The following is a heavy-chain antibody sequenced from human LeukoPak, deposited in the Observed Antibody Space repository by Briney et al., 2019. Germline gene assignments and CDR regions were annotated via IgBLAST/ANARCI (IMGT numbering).Heavy chain of an antibody. CDR2: ISAYNGNT. Sequence: ASVKVSCKASGYTFTSYGISWVRQAPGQGLEWMGWISAYNGNTNYAQKLQGRVTMTTDTSTSTAYMELRSLRSDDTAVYYCARDRNYDFWSGRQDDAFDIWGQGTMVTVSS. J-gene: IGHJ3*02. CDR1: GYTFTSYG. CDR3: ARDRNYDFWSGRQDDAFDI. V-gene: IGHV1-18*01. D-gene: IGHD3-3*01.